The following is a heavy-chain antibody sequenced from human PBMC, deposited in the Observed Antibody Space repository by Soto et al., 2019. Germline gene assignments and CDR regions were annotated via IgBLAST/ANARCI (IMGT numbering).Heavy chain of an antibody. Sequence: EVQLVESGGGLVQPGGSLRLSCVASGFNCTKYSINWVRQAPGKGLEWVSHIIRTSATIYYADSVKGRLTISRDHAKNTVDLQMNSQRAEDTAVYYCARGLGGTTGEVFWGQGTLVTVSS. D-gene: IGHD1-1*01. CDR3: ARGLGGTTGEVF. CDR1: GFNCTKYS. CDR2: IIRTSATI. J-gene: IGHJ4*02. V-gene: IGHV3-48*01.